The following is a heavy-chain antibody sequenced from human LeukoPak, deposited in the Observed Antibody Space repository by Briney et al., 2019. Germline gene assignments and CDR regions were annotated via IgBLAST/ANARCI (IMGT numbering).Heavy chain of an antibody. Sequence: GGSLRLSCAASGFTFRSYSMNWVRQAPGKGLEWVSYISSSSSTIYYADSVKGRFTISRDNAKNSLYLQMNSLRDEDTAVYYCARAPYYYDSSGLDYWGQGTLVTVSS. CDR3: ARAPYYYDSSGLDY. D-gene: IGHD3-22*01. V-gene: IGHV3-48*02. CDR2: ISSSSSTI. CDR1: GFTFRSYS. J-gene: IGHJ4*02.